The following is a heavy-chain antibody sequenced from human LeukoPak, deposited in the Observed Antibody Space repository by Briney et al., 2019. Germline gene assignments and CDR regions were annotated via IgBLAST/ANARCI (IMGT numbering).Heavy chain of an antibody. V-gene: IGHV4-59*12. Sequence: SETLSLTCTVSGGSISSYYWSWIRQPPGKGLEWIGYIYYSGTTNYNPSLKSRVTISVDTSKNQFSLKLSSVTAADTAVYYCARGPGYDYVWGSYRKDRGGFDYWGQGTLVTVSS. J-gene: IGHJ4*02. CDR2: IYYSGTT. CDR1: GGSISSYY. D-gene: IGHD3-16*02. CDR3: ARGPGYDYVWGSYRKDRGGFDY.